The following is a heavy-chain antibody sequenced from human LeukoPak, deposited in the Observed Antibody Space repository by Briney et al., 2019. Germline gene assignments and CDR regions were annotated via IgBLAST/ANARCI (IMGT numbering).Heavy chain of an antibody. V-gene: IGHV4-39*07. Sequence: SETLSLTCTVSGGSISSSSYYWGWIRQPPGKGLEWIGSIYYSGSTNYNPSLKSRVTISVDTSKNQFSLKLSSVTAADTAVYYCATVEVDSVVRFLEWLSRSYYFDYWGQGTLVTVSS. D-gene: IGHD3-3*01. CDR2: IYYSGST. CDR1: GGSISSSSYY. J-gene: IGHJ4*02. CDR3: ATVEVDSVVRFLEWLSRSYYFDY.